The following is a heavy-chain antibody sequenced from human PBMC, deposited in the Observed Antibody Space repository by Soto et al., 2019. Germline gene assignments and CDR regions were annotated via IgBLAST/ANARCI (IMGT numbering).Heavy chain of an antibody. CDR1: GFTFSSYA. J-gene: IGHJ6*02. CDR3: AREVYYDSSGYYYANYYGMDV. Sequence: QVQLVESGGGVVQPGRSLRLSCAASGFTFSSYAIHWVRQAPGKGLEWVAVISYDGSNKYYADSVKGRFTISRDNSKNTLYLQMNSLRAEDTAVYYCAREVYYDSSGYYYANYYGMDVWGQGTTVTVSS. CDR2: ISYDGSNK. D-gene: IGHD3-22*01. V-gene: IGHV3-30-3*01.